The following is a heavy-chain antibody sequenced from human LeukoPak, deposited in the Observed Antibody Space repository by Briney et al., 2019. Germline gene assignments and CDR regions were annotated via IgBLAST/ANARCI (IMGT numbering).Heavy chain of an antibody. D-gene: IGHD3-22*01. CDR2: INSDGSST. CDR3: ARVRDSSGYYLPDFDY. V-gene: IGHV3-74*01. J-gene: IGHJ4*02. Sequence: GGSLRLSCAASGFTFSSYWMHWVRQAPGKGLVWVSRINSDGSSTSYADSVKGRFTISRDNAKNTLYLQMNSLRAEDTAVYYCARVRDSSGYYLPDFDYWGQGTLVTVSS. CDR1: GFTFSSYW.